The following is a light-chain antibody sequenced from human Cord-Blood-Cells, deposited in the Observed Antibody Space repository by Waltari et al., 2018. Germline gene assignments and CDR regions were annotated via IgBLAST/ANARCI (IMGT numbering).Light chain of an antibody. J-gene: IGLJ1*01. CDR3: CSYAGSSTYV. CDR1: SSDVGSYNL. V-gene: IGLV2-23*01. Sequence: QSALTQPASVSGSPGQSITISCTGTSSDVGSYNLVSWYQQHPGKAPNLMIYEGSKRPSGFSNRFSGSKAGNTASLKISGLQAEDEADYYCCSYAGSSTYVFGTGTKVTVL. CDR2: EGS.